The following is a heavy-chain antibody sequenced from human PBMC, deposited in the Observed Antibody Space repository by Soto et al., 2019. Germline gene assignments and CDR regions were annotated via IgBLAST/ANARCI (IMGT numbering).Heavy chain of an antibody. J-gene: IGHJ5*02. CDR3: ARGTSFITMVRGVTRSWFDP. CDR1: GGSFSGYY. V-gene: IGHV4-34*01. Sequence: PSETLSLTCAVDGGSFSGYYMSWIRQTPGKGLELSGEINHSGSTNYTPSLKSRVTISVDTSKNQFSLKLSSVTAADTAVYYCARGTSFITMVRGVTRSWFDPWGQGTLVTVSS. D-gene: IGHD3-10*01. CDR2: INHSGST.